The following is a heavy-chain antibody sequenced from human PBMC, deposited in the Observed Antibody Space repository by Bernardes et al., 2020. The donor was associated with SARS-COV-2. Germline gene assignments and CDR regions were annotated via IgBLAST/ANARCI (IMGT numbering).Heavy chain of an antibody. CDR3: ARLRNDYGGNSDYYYYGMDV. Sequence: ASVKVSCKASGYTFTSYGISWVRQAPGQGLEWMGWISAYNGNTNYAQKLQGRVTMTTDTSTSTAYMELRSLRSDDTAVYYCARLRNDYGGNSDYYYYGMDVWGQGTTVTV. J-gene: IGHJ6*02. V-gene: IGHV1-18*01. CDR1: GYTFTSYG. D-gene: IGHD4-17*01. CDR2: ISAYNGNT.